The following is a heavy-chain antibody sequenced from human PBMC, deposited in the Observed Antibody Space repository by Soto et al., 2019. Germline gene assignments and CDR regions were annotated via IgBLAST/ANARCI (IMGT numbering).Heavy chain of an antibody. Sequence: VASVKVSCKTSGYSFTTYGMSWVRQAPGQGLEWMGWISAYNGNTNHAQKLQGRVTMTTDTSTSTAYMELRSLRSDDTAVYYCARGVGSGSYYNQYNWFDPWGQGTLVTVSS. V-gene: IGHV1-18*01. CDR3: ARGVGSGSYYNQYNWFDP. CDR1: GYSFTTYG. D-gene: IGHD3-10*01. J-gene: IGHJ5*02. CDR2: ISAYNGNT.